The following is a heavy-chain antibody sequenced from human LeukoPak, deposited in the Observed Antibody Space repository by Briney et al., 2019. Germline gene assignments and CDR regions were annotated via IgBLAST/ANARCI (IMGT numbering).Heavy chain of an antibody. CDR2: IYYSGST. J-gene: IGHJ4*02. Sequence: PSETLSLTCTVSGGSISSGDYYWRWIRQPPGKGLEWIGYIYYSGSTYYNPSLKSRVTISVDTSKNQFSLKLSSLTAADTAVYYCARDSRYSSSWYYFDYWGQGTLVPVSS. CDR3: ARDSRYSSSWYYFDY. CDR1: GGSISSGDYY. D-gene: IGHD6-13*01. V-gene: IGHV4-30-4*08.